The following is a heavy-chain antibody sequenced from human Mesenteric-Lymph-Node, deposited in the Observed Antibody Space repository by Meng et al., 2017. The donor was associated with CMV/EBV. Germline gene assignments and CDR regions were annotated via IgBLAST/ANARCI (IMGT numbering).Heavy chain of an antibody. CDR2: IIPIFGTA. J-gene: IGHJ4*02. CDR3: ARTYSGSYDY. V-gene: IGHV1-69*05. D-gene: IGHD1-26*01. CDR1: GGTFSSYA. Sequence: SVKVSCKASGGTFSSYAISWVRQAPGQGLEWMGGIIPIFGTASYAQKFQGRVTMTRDTSTSTVYMELSSLRSEDTAAYYCARTYSGSYDYWGQGTLVTVSS.